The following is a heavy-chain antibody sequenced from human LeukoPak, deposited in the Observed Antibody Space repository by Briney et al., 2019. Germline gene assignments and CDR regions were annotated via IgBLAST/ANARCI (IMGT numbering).Heavy chain of an antibody. J-gene: IGHJ6*02. CDR1: GFTVSSDY. CDR2: IYRSGTT. D-gene: IGHD3/OR15-3a*01. V-gene: IGHV3-53*01. CDR3: ARDHSDFGGVDV. Sequence: GGSLRLSCAASGFTVSSDYMSWVRQAPGKGLEWVSLIYRSGTTYYADSVKGRFTISRDNSKNTLYLQMNSLRAEDTAVYYCARDHSDFGGVDVWGQGTTVTVSS.